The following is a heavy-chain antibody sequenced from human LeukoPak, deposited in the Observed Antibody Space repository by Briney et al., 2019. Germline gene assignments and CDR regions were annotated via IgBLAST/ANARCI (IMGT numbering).Heavy chain of an antibody. CDR1: GFTFSSYW. Sequence: GGSLRLSCAVSGFTFSSYWMHWVRQAPGKGLEWVSVISYDGSNKYYADSVKGRFTISRDNSKNTLYLQMNSLRAEDTAMYYCAKNSGSTALWGQGTLVTVSS. D-gene: IGHD1-26*01. J-gene: IGHJ4*02. V-gene: IGHV3-30*18. CDR3: AKNSGSTAL. CDR2: ISYDGSNK.